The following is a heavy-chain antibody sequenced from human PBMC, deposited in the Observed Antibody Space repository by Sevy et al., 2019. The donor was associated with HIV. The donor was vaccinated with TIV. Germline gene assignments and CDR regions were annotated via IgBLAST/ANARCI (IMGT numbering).Heavy chain of an antibody. CDR3: VRDHHLRGRHWIDS. Sequence: SETLSLTCTASGGSLISPTFYWGWVRQPPGERLEWIAAMHYGGNIYYNPSLKGRVAMSVDTSKNQFSLNLTSVTAADTAVYHCVRDHHLRGRHWIDSWGQGALVTVSS. J-gene: IGHJ5*01. CDR1: GGSLISPTFY. V-gene: IGHV4-39*02. D-gene: IGHD3-16*01. CDR2: MHYGGNI.